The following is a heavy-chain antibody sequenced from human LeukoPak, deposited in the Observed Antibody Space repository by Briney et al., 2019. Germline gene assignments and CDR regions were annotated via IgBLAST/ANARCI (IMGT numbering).Heavy chain of an antibody. Sequence: GGSLRLSCAASGFTVSINYMSWVRQAPGKGLEWVSVIYSGGSTYYADSVKGRFTISTDNSKNTLYLQMNSQRAEATAVYYCARESGSYFPGYWGQGTLVTVSS. CDR2: IYSGGST. CDR1: GFTVSINY. J-gene: IGHJ4*02. V-gene: IGHV3-66*01. CDR3: ARESGSYFPGY. D-gene: IGHD1-26*01.